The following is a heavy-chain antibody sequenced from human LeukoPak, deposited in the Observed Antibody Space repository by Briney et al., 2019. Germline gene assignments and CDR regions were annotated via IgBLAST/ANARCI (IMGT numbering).Heavy chain of an antibody. D-gene: IGHD5-24*01. CDR2: IEGAVEKT. J-gene: IGHJ3*02. CDR1: GFGMSGNA. CDR3: TKDIWRWAFDI. V-gene: IGHV3-23*01. Sequence: GGSLRLSCAGSGFGMSGNAMSWDRQAPGKGLEWVSAIEGAVEKTHYADSVKGRFTISRDKSMNTLYLQMNSLRAEDTAIYFCTKDIWRWAFDIWGQGTMVTVSS.